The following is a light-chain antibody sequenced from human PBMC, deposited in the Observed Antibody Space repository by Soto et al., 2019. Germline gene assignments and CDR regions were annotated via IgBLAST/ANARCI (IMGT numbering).Light chain of an antibody. CDR1: QSLIHSDGNTY. V-gene: IGKV2-30*02. CDR2: EVS. J-gene: IGKJ1*01. CDR3: MQGPHWPWT. Sequence: DVVMTQSPLSLPVTLGQPASISCRSSQSLIHSDGNTYLNWFQQRPGQSPRRLIYEVSDRDSGVPDRFSGRGSGTDFTLKISRGEAEDVGVYYCMQGPHWPWTFGQGTEVEI.